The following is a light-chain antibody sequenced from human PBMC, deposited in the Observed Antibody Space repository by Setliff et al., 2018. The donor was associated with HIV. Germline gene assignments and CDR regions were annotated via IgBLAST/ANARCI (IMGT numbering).Light chain of an antibody. CDR3: SSYAGSNNQGV. CDR2: NVN. Sequence: QSALAQPPSASGSPGQTVTIFCTGTSSDVGGYNYVSWYQQHPGKAPKLMIYNVNERPSGVPDRFSGSKSGNTASLTVSGLQSEDEADYYCSSYAGSNNQGVFGGGTKVTV. CDR1: SSDVGGYNY. J-gene: IGLJ2*01. V-gene: IGLV2-8*01.